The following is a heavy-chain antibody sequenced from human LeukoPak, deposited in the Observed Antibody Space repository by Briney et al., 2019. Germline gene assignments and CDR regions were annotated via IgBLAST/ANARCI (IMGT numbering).Heavy chain of an antibody. CDR2: ISSNSAYL. V-gene: IGHV3-21*04. CDR3: ARQYDFWSGYYRDYYYMDV. D-gene: IGHD3-3*01. J-gene: IGHJ6*03. CDR1: GFTFRSYT. Sequence: GGSLRLSCAASGFTFRSYTMNWVRQAPGRGLEWVSSISSNSAYLYYADSRRGRLTISRDNAKNSLSLQMNSLRAADTAVYYCARQYDFWSGYYRDYYYMDVWGKGTTVTVSS.